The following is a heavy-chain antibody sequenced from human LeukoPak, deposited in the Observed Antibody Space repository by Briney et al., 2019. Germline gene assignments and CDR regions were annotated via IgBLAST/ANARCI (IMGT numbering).Heavy chain of an antibody. CDR3: AREGGPYRPLDY. CDR2: VNLQGST. J-gene: IGHJ4*02. CDR1: GGSITNTNY. V-gene: IGHV4-4*02. Sequence: PSETLSLTCGVSGGSITNTNYWTWVRQPPGKGLEWVGEVNLQGSTNYNPSLMGRVAIAVDTSENHISLQLTSVTAADTAVYYCAREGGPYRPLDYSGQGTLVTVSS.